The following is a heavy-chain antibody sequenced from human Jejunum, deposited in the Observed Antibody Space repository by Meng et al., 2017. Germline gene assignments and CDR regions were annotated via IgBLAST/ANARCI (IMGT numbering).Heavy chain of an antibody. CDR3: ARVKGCSGGSCYLPNTNWFDP. V-gene: IGHV4-39*07. Sequence: SETLSLTCTVSGGSISISSYYWGWIRQPPGNGLEWIGSIYYSGSTYYNPSLTSRFTISVDTSKNPFSMMLSSVTAGATAVYSYARVKGCSGGSCYLPNTNWFDPWGQGTLVTVSS. J-gene: IGHJ5*02. CDR2: IYYSGST. CDR1: GGSISISSYY. D-gene: IGHD2-15*01.